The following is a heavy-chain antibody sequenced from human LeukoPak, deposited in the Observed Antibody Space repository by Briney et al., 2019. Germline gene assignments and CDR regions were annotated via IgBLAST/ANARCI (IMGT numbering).Heavy chain of an antibody. V-gene: IGHV1-2*02. CDR3: AITYTSGSGDAFDV. Sequence: WASVKVSCKASGYTFIGYYIHWVRQAPGQGLEWMGWINPNSGVTNYGQKFQGRVTMTRDTSISTAYMDLSRLRSDDTAVYFCAITYTSGSGDAFDVWGQGTMVAVSS. CDR1: GYTFIGYY. D-gene: IGHD6-19*01. J-gene: IGHJ3*01. CDR2: INPNSGVT.